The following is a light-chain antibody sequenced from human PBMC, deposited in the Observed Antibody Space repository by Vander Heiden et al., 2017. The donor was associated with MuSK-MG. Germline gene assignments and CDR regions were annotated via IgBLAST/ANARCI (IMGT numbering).Light chain of an antibody. CDR3: QQYNRYSPFT. CDR1: QGITNY. CDR2: AAS. Sequence: IQMTQSPSSLSPSVGDRVTFTCRASQGITNYLDWFQQKPGKAPKSLIYAASSLESGVPSKFSGSGFGTDFTLTISSLQPGDFATYYCQQYNRYSPFTFGQGTLLEIK. J-gene: IGKJ5*01. V-gene: IGKV1-16*02.